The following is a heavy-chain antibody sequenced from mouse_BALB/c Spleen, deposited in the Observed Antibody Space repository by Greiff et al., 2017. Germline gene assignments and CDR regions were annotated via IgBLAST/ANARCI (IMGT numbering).Heavy chain of an antibody. J-gene: IGHJ4*01. CDR2: ISDGGSYT. CDR1: GFTFSDYY. CDR3: ARGSRAMDY. Sequence: EVMLVESGGGLVKPGGSLKLSCAASGFTFSDYYMYWVRQTPEKRLEWVATISDGGSYTYYPDSVKGRFTISRDNAKNNLYLQMSSLKSEDTAMYYCARGSRAMDYWGQGTSVTVSS. V-gene: IGHV5-4*02.